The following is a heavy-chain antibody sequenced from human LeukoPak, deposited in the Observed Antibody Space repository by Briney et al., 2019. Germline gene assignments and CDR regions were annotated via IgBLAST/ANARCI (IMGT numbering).Heavy chain of an antibody. Sequence: ASVTVSCTASRYTFTIHGISWVRQAPGQGHEWMGWISAFNGNTNYAQKLQGRVTMTTDTSTSTVYMELRSLRSDDTAVYYCARVSSGWSYYFDYWGQGTVVAVSS. CDR1: RYTFTIHG. D-gene: IGHD6-19*01. CDR2: ISAFNGNT. CDR3: ARVSSGWSYYFDY. V-gene: IGHV1-18*01. J-gene: IGHJ4*02.